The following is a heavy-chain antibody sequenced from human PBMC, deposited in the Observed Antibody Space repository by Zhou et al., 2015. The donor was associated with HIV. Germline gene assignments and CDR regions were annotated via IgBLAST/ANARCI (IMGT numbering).Heavy chain of an antibody. J-gene: IGHJ4*02. CDR2: INPNSGGT. CDR1: GYTFTGYY. D-gene: IGHD5-24*01. CDR3: ARGKGWLQPFDY. Sequence: QVQLVQSGAEVKKPGASVKVSCKASGYTFTGYYMHWVRQAPGQGLEWMGWINPNSGGTNYAQKFQGRVTMTRNTSISTAYMVLNNLGSQDTAVYYCARGKGWLQPFDYWGQGTLVSVSS. V-gene: IGHV1-2*02.